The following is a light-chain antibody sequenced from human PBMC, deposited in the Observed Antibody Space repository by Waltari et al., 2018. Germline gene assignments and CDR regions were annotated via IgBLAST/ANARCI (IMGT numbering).Light chain of an antibody. V-gene: IGKV4-1*01. CDR1: HSVLYTSNYHNY. CDR2: WAS. CDR3: QQYYSAPYT. Sequence: DIVMTQSPDSLSVSLGERATINCKYSHSVLYTSNYHNYLAWYQQKPGQPPKLLLYWASTRESGVPDRFSGSGSGTDFTLSISTLQAEDVAVYYCQQYYSAPYTFGQGTRLEIK. J-gene: IGKJ2*01.